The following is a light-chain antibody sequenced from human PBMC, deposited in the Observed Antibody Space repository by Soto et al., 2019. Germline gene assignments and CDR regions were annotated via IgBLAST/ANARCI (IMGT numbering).Light chain of an antibody. V-gene: IGKV3-20*01. J-gene: IGKJ1*01. CDR2: VAS. Sequence: EIVLTQSPGTLSLSPGERATLSCRASQSLSSRYLAWYQQKPGQAPRLLIYVASSRATGIPSRFSGSGSGTEFTLTISSLQPDDFATYYCQQYHSWTFGQGTKVDIK. CDR3: QQYHSWT. CDR1: QSLSSRY.